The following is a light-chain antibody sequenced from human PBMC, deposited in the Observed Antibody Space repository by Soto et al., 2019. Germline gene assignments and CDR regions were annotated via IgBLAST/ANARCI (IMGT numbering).Light chain of an antibody. CDR3: QQYGSSPTCT. V-gene: IGKV3-20*01. CDR2: GEX. J-gene: IGKJ1*01. Sequence: SGVTQSAGALSLSPGERATLSCRASQGFSSNYLAWHRQNPGQAPRLLXXGEXTRATDIPERFSGSGSGTDFTLNIIRMEPEDSAGYYCQQYGSSPTCTFGQGTKVDI. CDR1: QGFSSNY.